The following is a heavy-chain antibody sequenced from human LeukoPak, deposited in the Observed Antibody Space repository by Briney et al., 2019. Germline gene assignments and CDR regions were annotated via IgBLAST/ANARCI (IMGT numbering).Heavy chain of an antibody. CDR3: AKTGVVGLTIGTFDY. CDR1: GFTFSSYT. Sequence: GGSLRLSCAASGFTFSSYTMNWVRQAPGKGLEWVSSISSSSSYIYYADSVKGRFTISRDNFKNTLYLQMSSLRPEDTAVYYCAKTGVVGLTIGTFDYWGQGALVTVSS. D-gene: IGHD3-16*01. CDR2: ISSSSSYI. J-gene: IGHJ4*02. V-gene: IGHV3-21*04.